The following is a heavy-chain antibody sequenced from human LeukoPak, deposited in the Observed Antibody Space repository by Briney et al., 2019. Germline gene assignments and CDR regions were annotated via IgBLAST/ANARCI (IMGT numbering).Heavy chain of an antibody. CDR3: ARVESYYFYYMDV. V-gene: IGHV4-34*01. CDR2: INDSGSI. J-gene: IGHJ6*03. CDR1: GGSLRGFF. Sequence: SETLSLTCDVDGGSLRGFFWSWIRQPPGKGLEWIGEINDSGSINYTPSLKTRVTISLDTSKNQFSMKLSSVTAAATAIYYCARVESYYFYYMDVWGKGTTVTVSS.